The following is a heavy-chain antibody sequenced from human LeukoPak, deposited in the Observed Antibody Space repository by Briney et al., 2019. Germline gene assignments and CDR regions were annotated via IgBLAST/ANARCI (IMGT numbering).Heavy chain of an antibody. D-gene: IGHD2-15*01. Sequence: PSETLSLTCAVYGGSFSGYYWSWIRQPPGKGLEWIGEINHSGSTNYNPSLKSRVTISVDTSKNQFSLKLSSVTAADTAVYYCARQTGYCSGGSCYAHAFDIWGQGTMVTVSS. CDR3: ARQTGYCSGGSCYAHAFDI. CDR1: GGSFSGYY. V-gene: IGHV4-34*01. CDR2: INHSGST. J-gene: IGHJ3*02.